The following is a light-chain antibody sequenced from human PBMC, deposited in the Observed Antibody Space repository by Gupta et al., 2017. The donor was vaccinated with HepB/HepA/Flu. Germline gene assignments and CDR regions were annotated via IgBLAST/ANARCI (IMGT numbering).Light chain of an antibody. Sequence: QSALTQPASVSGSPGQSITISCTGTISDIGTSNLVSWYQQHPGKAPRLMIYEVSKRPSGISNRFSGSKSGNTASLTISGLQAEDEADYYCCSHAGSSSYVVFGGGTKLNVL. CDR2: EVS. CDR1: ISDIGTSNL. V-gene: IGLV2-23*02. CDR3: CSHAGSSSYVV. J-gene: IGLJ2*01.